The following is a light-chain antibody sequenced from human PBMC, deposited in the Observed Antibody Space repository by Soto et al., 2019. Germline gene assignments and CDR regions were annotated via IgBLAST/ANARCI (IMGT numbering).Light chain of an antibody. CDR1: QTINSNY. CDR3: QHYGVSRRFT. V-gene: IGKV3-20*01. Sequence: EIVLTQSPGTLSLSPGERATLACRTSQTINSNYLAWYQQKVGQAPRLLIHGASSRATGIPDRFSGSGSGTDFTLTISKLEPEDFAVYYCQHYGVSRRFTFGPGTKVDI. J-gene: IGKJ3*01. CDR2: GAS.